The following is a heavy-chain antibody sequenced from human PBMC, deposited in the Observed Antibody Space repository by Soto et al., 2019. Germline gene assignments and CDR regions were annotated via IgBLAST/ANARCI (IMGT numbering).Heavy chain of an antibody. CDR3: ARDVGSSHGPGHPHYFDY. D-gene: IGHD2-2*01. CDR1: GGSISSGDYY. CDR2: IYYNGNT. Sequence: QVQLQESGPGLVKPSQTLSLTCTVSGGSISSGDYYWSWIRQLPGQDLQRIAYIYYNGNTYYPPSLKRRATISLDTSRNQFFLNLNSVTAADTAVYYCARDVGSSHGPGHPHYFDYWGQGTLVTVSS. J-gene: IGHJ4*02. V-gene: IGHV4-31*03.